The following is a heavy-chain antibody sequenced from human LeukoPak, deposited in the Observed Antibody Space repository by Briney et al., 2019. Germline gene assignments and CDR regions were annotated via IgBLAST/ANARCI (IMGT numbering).Heavy chain of an antibody. Sequence: PGGSLRLSCAASGFTFSSYGMHWVRQAPGKGLEWVAVISYDGSNKYYADSVKGRFTISRDNSKNTLYLQMNSLRAEDTAVYYCARDTRLMYYFDFWGQGALVTVSS. CDR1: GFTFSSYG. CDR3: ARDTRLMYYFDF. V-gene: IGHV3-30*03. D-gene: IGHD2-2*01. CDR2: ISYDGSNK. J-gene: IGHJ4*02.